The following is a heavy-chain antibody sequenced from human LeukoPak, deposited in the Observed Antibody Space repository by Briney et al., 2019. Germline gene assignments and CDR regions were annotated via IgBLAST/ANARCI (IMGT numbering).Heavy chain of an antibody. J-gene: IGHJ6*02. CDR3: ARGDFSGSGTYYNRDYYGMDV. D-gene: IGHD3-10*01. V-gene: IGHV4-4*07. Sequence: SETLSLTCTVSGGSISSYYWSWIRQPAGKGLEWIGRVSTSGSTNYNPSLKSRVTMSVDSSKNQFSLKLSSVTAADTAVYYCARGDFSGSGTYYNRDYYGMDVWGQGTTVTVSS. CDR1: GGSISSYY. CDR2: VSTSGST.